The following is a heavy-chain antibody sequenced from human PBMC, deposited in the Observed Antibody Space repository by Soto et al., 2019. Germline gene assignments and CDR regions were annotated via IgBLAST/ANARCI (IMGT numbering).Heavy chain of an antibody. CDR2: ISYDGSNK. CDR1: GFTFSSYA. CDR3: ALPWIPASVPYYYGMDV. V-gene: IGHV3-30-3*01. D-gene: IGHD5-18*01. J-gene: IGHJ6*02. Sequence: QVQLVESGGGVVQPGRSLRLSCAASGFTFSSYAMHWVRQAPGKGLEWVAVISYDGSNKYYADSVKGRFTISRDNSKNTLYLQMNSLRAEDTAVYYCALPWIPASVPYYYGMDVWGQGTTVTVSS.